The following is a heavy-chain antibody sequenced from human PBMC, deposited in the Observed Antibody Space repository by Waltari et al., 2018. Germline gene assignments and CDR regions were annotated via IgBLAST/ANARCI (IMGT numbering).Heavy chain of an antibody. J-gene: IGHJ4*02. CDR3: ARSAAAGPGDY. CDR2: IYYSGST. CDR1: GGSISSSSYY. Sequence: QLQLQESGPGLVKPSETLSLTCTVSGGSISSSSYYLGWIRKPPGKGLEWIGSIYYSGSTYYNPSLKSRVTISVDTSKNQFSLKLSSVTAADTAVYYCARSAAAGPGDYWGQGPLVTVSS. D-gene: IGHD6-13*01. V-gene: IGHV4-39*01.